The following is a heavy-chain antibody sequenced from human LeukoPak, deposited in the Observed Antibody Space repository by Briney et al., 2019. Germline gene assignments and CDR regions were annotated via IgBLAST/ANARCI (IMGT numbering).Heavy chain of an antibody. D-gene: IGHD3/OR15-3a*01. V-gene: IGHV3-21*01. Sequence: PGGSLRLSYAASGFTFSSYSMNWVRQAPGKGLEWVSFISSSSTYIYYADSVKGRFTISRDNAKNSLYLQMNSLRAEDTAVYYCARHRDWSVVYDASDIWGQGTMVTVSS. J-gene: IGHJ3*02. CDR1: GFTFSSYS. CDR3: ARHRDWSVVYDASDI. CDR2: ISSSSTYI.